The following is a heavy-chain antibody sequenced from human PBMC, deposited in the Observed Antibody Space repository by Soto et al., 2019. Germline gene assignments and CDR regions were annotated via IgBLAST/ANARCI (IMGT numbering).Heavy chain of an antibody. J-gene: IGHJ5*02. CDR1: GFSFSSYA. Sequence: QVRLVESGGGVVQPGRSLRLSCTASGFSFSSYAMYWFRQPPGKGLEWVAVISKDGMNKNYADSVKGRVTVSRDNANYSLGLPLNSLRGEDTAMYYCARDMYSSDYFVKWFEPWGQGTLVTVSS. CDR2: ISKDGMNK. CDR3: ARDMYSSDYFVKWFEP. V-gene: IGHV3-30*04. D-gene: IGHD6-19*01.